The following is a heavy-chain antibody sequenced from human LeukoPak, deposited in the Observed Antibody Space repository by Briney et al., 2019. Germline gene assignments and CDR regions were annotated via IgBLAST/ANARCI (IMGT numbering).Heavy chain of an antibody. D-gene: IGHD3-10*01. CDR2: ISGNGGRI. V-gene: IGHV3-23*01. CDR3: ANRGADYYGSGNWFDP. Sequence: GGSLRLSCAASGFAFSTYALSWVRQAPGKGLEGVSVISGNGGRIDYADSVKGRFTISRDYSKNTLYLQMNSLRADDTAVYYCANRGADYYGSGNWFDPWGQGTLVTVSS. J-gene: IGHJ5*02. CDR1: GFAFSTYA.